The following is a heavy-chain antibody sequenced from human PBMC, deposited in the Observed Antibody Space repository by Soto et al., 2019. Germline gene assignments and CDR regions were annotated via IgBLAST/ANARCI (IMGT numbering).Heavy chain of an antibody. CDR1: GYSFTSYW. D-gene: IGHD3-22*01. V-gene: IGHV5-10-1*01. J-gene: IGHJ4*02. CDR3: ATSYDSSGYLTQTY. Sequence: HGESLKISCKGSGYSFTSYWISWVRQMPGKGLEWMGRIDPSDSYTNYSPSFQGHVTISADKSISTAYLQWSSLKASDTAMYYCATSYDSSGYLTQTYWGQGTLVTVSS. CDR2: IDPSDSYT.